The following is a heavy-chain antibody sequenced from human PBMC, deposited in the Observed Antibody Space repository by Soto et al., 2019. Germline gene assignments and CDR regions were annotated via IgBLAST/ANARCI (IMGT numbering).Heavy chain of an antibody. CDR3: AMEYCSSTSCYRDY. CDR1: GGTFSSYT. CDR2: IIPILGIT. D-gene: IGHD2-2*02. J-gene: IGHJ4*02. Sequence: QVQLVQSGAEVKKPGSSVKVSCKASGGTFSSYTISWVRQAPGQGLEWMGRIIPILGITNYAQKFQGRVTITADKTRGTAYMELSSLRSEDTAVYYCAMEYCSSTSCYRDYWGQGTLVTVSS. V-gene: IGHV1-69*02.